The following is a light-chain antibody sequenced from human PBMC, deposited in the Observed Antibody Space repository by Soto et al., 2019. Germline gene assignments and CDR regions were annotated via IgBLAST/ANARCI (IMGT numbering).Light chain of an antibody. J-gene: IGKJ1*01. Sequence: DIQMTQSPSSLSASVGDRVTITCRASQSISSYLNWYQQKPGKAPKLLIYAASSMQSGVPTRFXXXXXXXXXXXXXXXXQPXDFATYYCQQSYTTPRTFGQGTKVEI. V-gene: IGKV1-39*01. CDR1: QSISSY. CDR2: AAS. CDR3: QQSYTTPRT.